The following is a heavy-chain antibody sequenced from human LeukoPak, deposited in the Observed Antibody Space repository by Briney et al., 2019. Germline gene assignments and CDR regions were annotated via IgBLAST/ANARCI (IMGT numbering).Heavy chain of an antibody. J-gene: IGHJ4*02. CDR2: ISSSSSYI. V-gene: IGHV3-21*01. Sequence: PGGSLRLSCAASGFTFSSYSMNWVRQAPGKGLEWVSSISSSSSYIYYADSVKGRFTISRDNAKNSLYLQMNSLRAEDTAVYYCARGGGPRSGEAYDYWGQGTLVTVSS. D-gene: IGHD6-19*01. CDR1: GFTFSSYS. CDR3: ARGGGPRSGEAYDY.